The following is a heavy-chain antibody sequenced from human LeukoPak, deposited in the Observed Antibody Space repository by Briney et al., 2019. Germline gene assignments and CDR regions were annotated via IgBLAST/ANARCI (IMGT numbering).Heavy chain of an antibody. V-gene: IGHV4-39*01. Sequence: PSETLSLTCTVSGDSISSSSYYWGWIRQPPGKGLEWIGSIYYSGSTYYNPSLKSRVTISIDTSKNQFSLKLSSVTAADTAVYYCARRPYVWGSYRYKEFDYWGQGTLVTVSS. D-gene: IGHD3-16*02. CDR2: IYYSGST. CDR3: ARRPYVWGSYRYKEFDY. CDR1: GDSISSSSYY. J-gene: IGHJ4*02.